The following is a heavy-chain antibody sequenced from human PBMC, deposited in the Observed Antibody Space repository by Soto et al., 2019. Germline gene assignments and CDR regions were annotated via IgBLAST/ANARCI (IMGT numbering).Heavy chain of an antibody. Sequence: ASVKVSCKASGYTFTSYGISWVRQAPGQGLEWMGWISAYNGNTNYAQKLQGRVTMTTDTSTSTAYMELRSLRSDDTAVYYCARDERCNYCDSSGYYAYWGQGTLVIGSS. CDR1: GYTFTSYG. J-gene: IGHJ4*02. D-gene: IGHD3-22*01. CDR2: ISAYNGNT. V-gene: IGHV1-18*01. CDR3: ARDERCNYCDSSGYYAY.